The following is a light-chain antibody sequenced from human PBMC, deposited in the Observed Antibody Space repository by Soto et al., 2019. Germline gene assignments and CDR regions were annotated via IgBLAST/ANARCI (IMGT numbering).Light chain of an antibody. CDR3: SSDAGSNNLV. CDR1: SSDVGGYNY. V-gene: IGLV2-8*01. CDR2: EVS. J-gene: IGLJ2*01. Sequence: QSALTQPPSASGSPGQSVTISCTGTSSDVGGYNYVSWYQQHPGKAPKLMIYEVSKRPSGVPDRFSGSKSGNTASLTVSGLQAEDEAAYYCSSDAGSNNLVFGGGTKLTVL.